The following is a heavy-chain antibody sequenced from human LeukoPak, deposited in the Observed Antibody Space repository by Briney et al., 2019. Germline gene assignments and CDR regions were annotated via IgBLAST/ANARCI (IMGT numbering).Heavy chain of an antibody. D-gene: IGHD3-16*02. CDR3: ARGLRLGELSLGY. Sequence: SVKVSCKASGCTFISYAISWVRQAPGQGLEWMGRIIPILGIANYAQKFQGRVTITADKSTSTAYMELSSLRSEDTAVYYCARGLRLGELSLGYWGQGTLVTVSS. CDR1: GCTFISYA. CDR2: IIPILGIA. J-gene: IGHJ4*02. V-gene: IGHV1-69*04.